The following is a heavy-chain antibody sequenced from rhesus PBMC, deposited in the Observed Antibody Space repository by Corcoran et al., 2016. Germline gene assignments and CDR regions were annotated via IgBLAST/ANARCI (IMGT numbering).Heavy chain of an antibody. D-gene: IGHD2-21*01. Sequence: EVQLVESGGGLVQPGGSLRLSCAAPGFTSGNSDLIWIRQAPGKGLEWVSYISSGGSIYYSDSVKGRFTISRDNAKNTLYLQMSSLRVEDTAVYYCANTLEYCTGSGCYGLDSWDQGVVVTVSS. V-gene: IGHV3S43*01. CDR3: ANTLEYCTGSGCYGLDS. CDR2: ISSGGSI. CDR1: GFTSGNSD. J-gene: IGHJ6*01.